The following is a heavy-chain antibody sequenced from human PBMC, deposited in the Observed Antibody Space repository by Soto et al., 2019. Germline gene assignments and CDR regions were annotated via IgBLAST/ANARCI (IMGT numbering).Heavy chain of an antibody. CDR2: IGSSGSTI. Sequence: EVQLVESGGGLVQPGGSLRLSCAASGFTFSSYSMNWVRQAPGKGLEWVSYIGSSGSTIYYADSVKGRFTISRDSAKNSLYLQMNSLGDEDTAVYYCARALGYGLFDYWGQGTLVTVSS. CDR3: ARALGYGLFDY. CDR1: GFTFSSYS. D-gene: IGHD5-18*01. V-gene: IGHV3-48*02. J-gene: IGHJ4*02.